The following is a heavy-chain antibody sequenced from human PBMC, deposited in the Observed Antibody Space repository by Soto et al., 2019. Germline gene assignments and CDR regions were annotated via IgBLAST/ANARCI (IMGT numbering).Heavy chain of an antibody. Sequence: EVQLVESGGGLVPPGGSLRLSCAASGFTFTSYWMHWVRQAPGKGLVWVSRIKNDGSSTNYADSVKGRFTISRDNAKNTVYVQLNSLRAEDTAVYYCARGGRGGFDYWGQGALVTVSS. CDR2: IKNDGSST. CDR1: GFTFTSYW. CDR3: ARGGRGGFDY. J-gene: IGHJ4*02. D-gene: IGHD3-16*01. V-gene: IGHV3-74*01.